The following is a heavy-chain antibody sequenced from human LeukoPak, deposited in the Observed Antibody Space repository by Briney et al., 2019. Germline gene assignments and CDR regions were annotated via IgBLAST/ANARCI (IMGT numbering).Heavy chain of an antibody. CDR1: GGTFSSCA. CDR3: ASEIRRDGYNWDDAFDI. J-gene: IGHJ3*02. CDR2: IIPIFGTA. V-gene: IGHV1-69*05. D-gene: IGHD5-24*01. Sequence: ASVKVSCKASGGTFSSCAISWVRQAPGQGLEWMGRIIPIFGTANYAQKFQGRVTITTDESTSTAYMELSSLRSEDTAVYYCASEIRRDGYNWDDAFDIWGQGTMVTVSS.